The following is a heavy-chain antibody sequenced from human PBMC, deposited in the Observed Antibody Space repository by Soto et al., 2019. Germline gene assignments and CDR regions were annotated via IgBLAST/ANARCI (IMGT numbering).Heavy chain of an antibody. CDR2: INPSDGGT. Sequence: QVQLVQSGTEVKKPGASVKVSCKASGYTFTSYYIHWVRQAPGQGLEWMGIINPSDGGTRYAQKLQGRVTMTRDTSTSTIYMEVTSLKSEDTAVYYCARVVYGSGSFPTSLDNWGQGTLVTVSS. D-gene: IGHD3-10*01. J-gene: IGHJ4*02. V-gene: IGHV1-46*01. CDR3: ARVVYGSGSFPTSLDN. CDR1: GYTFTSYY.